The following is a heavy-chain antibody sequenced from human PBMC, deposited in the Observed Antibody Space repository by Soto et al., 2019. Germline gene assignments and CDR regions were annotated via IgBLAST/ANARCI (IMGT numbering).Heavy chain of an antibody. Sequence: SETLSLTCTVSGGSISSGGYYWNWIRQHPEKGLEWIGYIYYSGSTYYSPSLKSRLIISVDTSKNQFSLKLNSVTAADTAVYYCARSPTMTTVFVYWGPGTLVTV. D-gene: IGHD4-17*01. CDR2: IYYSGST. J-gene: IGHJ4*02. CDR1: GGSISSGGYY. CDR3: ARSPTMTTVFVY. V-gene: IGHV4-31*03.